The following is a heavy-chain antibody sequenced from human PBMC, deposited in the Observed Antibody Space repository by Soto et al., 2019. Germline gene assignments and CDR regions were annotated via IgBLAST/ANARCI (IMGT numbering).Heavy chain of an antibody. CDR3: ARVPSCCSSTSCYSFDY. V-gene: IGHV5-10-1*01. D-gene: IGHD2-2*01. CDR1: GYSFTSYW. CDR2: LDPSDSYT. Sequence: ESLKIAFKGSGYSFTSYWISWVRQIPGKGLEWMGRLDPSDSYTNYSPSFQGHVTISADKSISTAYLQWSSLKASDTAMYYCARVPSCCSSTSCYSFDYWGQGTLVTVSS. J-gene: IGHJ4*02.